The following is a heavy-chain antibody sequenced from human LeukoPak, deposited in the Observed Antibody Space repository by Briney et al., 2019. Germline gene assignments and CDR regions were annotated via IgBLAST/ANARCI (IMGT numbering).Heavy chain of an antibody. J-gene: IGHJ5*02. CDR3: AAAGATVTIDWFDP. V-gene: IGHV3-21*01. CDR2: ISGSSSYI. D-gene: IGHD4-17*01. Sequence: GGSLRLSCAASGFTFSSYSMNWVRQAPGKGLEWVSSISGSSSYIYYADSVKGRFTISRDNAKNSLYLQMNSLRAEDTAVYYCAAAGATVTIDWFDPWGQGTLVTVSS. CDR1: GFTFSSYS.